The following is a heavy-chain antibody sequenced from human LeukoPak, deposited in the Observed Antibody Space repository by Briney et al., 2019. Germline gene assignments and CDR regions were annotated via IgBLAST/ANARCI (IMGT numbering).Heavy chain of an antibody. D-gene: IGHD5-12*01. Sequence: KPSETLSLTCSVSGDSIAATSYYWAWIRQPPGKGLEWIGSIYYSGNTNYDPSLQSRVTISVDTSKNQFSLSLSSVTAADTAVYYCARQIRYTYDPNWFHHWGQGTLVTVSS. V-gene: IGHV4-39*01. CDR2: IYYSGNT. CDR1: GDSIAATSYY. CDR3: ARQIRYTYDPNWFHH. J-gene: IGHJ5*02.